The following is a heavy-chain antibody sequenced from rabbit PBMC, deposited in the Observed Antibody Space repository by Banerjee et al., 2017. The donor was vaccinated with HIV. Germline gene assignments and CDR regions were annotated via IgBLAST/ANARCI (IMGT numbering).Heavy chain of an antibody. D-gene: IGHD2-1*01. CDR1: GFDFSSNA. CDR3: ARGISDYHYFNL. J-gene: IGHJ4*01. CDR2: IKSGENII. V-gene: IGHV1S47*01. Sequence: QEQLVESGGGLVQPEGSLTLTCTASGFDFSSNAMCWVRQAPGKGLEWIACIKSGENIIYYANWAKGRFTISKASSSTVTLQMTSLTAADTATYFCARGISDYHYFNLWGQGTLVTVS.